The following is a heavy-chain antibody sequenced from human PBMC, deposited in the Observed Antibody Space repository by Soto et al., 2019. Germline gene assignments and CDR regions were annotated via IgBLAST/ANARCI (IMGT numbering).Heavy chain of an antibody. Sequence: ASVKVSCKASGYSFITSYYMHWVRQAPGQGLEWMGIINPTGSMTKYSQRFQGRLTMTRDTSTSADYMELTTLTSEDTAVYFCARDTGYDHDAFDIWGQGTMVTVSS. CDR2: INPTGSMT. CDR3: ARDTGYDHDAFDI. D-gene: IGHD5-12*01. CDR1: GYSFITSYY. J-gene: IGHJ3*02. V-gene: IGHV1-46*01.